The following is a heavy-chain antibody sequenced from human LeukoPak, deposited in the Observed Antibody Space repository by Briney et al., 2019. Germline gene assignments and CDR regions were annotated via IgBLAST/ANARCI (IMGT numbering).Heavy chain of an antibody. CDR2: ISSAGGTT. V-gene: IGHV3-64D*06. Sequence: GGSLRLSCSASGFTFRDYPKHWVRQAPGEGLQYVSAISSAGGTTYYADSVRGRFTISRDNSKNTLYLQMSSLRAEDTALYYCVKVGDSGYGEYYQHWGQGTLVTVSS. CDR1: GFTFRDYP. J-gene: IGHJ1*01. D-gene: IGHD5-12*01. CDR3: VKVGDSGYGEYYQH.